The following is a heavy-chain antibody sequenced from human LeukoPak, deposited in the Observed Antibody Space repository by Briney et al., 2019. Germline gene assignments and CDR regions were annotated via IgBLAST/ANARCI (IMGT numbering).Heavy chain of an antibody. Sequence: PGGSLRLSCAASGFTFSSYWMSRVRQAPGKGLEWVANIKEDGSEKYYVDSVKGRFTISRDNAKNSLYLQMNSLRAEDTAVYYCARDEYNWNVDAFDIWGQGTVVTVSS. V-gene: IGHV3-7*01. CDR1: GFTFSSYW. CDR2: IKEDGSEK. CDR3: ARDEYNWNVDAFDI. D-gene: IGHD1-20*01. J-gene: IGHJ3*02.